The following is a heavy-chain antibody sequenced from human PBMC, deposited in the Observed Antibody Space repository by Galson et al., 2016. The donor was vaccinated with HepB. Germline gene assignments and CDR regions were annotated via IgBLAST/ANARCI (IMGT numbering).Heavy chain of an antibody. J-gene: IGHJ3*02. V-gene: IGHV3-21*06. CDR2: ISSRSTYI. CDR1: GFTFSNYN. CDR3: ARGNWNYADAFDI. D-gene: IGHD1-7*01. Sequence: SLRLSCAASGFTFSNYNMNWVRQAPGKGLEWVSFISSRSTYIHYGDSVRGRFTSSRDNAKNSLYLQMNSLTPEDTAIYYCARGNWNYADAFDIWGQGTMVTVSS.